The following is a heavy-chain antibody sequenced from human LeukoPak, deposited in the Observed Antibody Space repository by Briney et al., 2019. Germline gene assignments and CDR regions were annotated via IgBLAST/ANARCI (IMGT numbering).Heavy chain of an antibody. CDR1: GGTFSSYA. J-gene: IGHJ4*02. V-gene: IGHV1-69*05. CDR2: IIPIFGTA. Sequence: SVKVSCKASGGTFSSYAISWVRQAPGQGLEWTGGIIPIFGTANYAQKFQGRVTMTRNTSISTAYMELSSLRSEDTAVYYCARGSYSYGYWGQGTLVTVSS. D-gene: IGHD5-18*01. CDR3: ARGSYSYGY.